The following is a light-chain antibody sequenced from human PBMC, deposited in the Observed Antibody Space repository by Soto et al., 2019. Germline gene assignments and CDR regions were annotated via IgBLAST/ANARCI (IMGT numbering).Light chain of an antibody. J-gene: IGLJ1*01. Sequence: GTSSDVGSYNLVSWYQQHPGKAPKLMIYEGSKRPSGVSNRFSGSKSGNTASLTISGLQAEDEADYYCCSYAGSSTSYVFGTGTKVTVL. CDR3: CSYAGSSTSYV. V-gene: IGLV2-23*01. CDR2: EGS. CDR1: SSDVGSYNL.